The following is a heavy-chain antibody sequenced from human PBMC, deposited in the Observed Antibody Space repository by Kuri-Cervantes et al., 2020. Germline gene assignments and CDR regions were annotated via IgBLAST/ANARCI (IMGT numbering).Heavy chain of an antibody. CDR1: GFTFDDYA. CDR3: ASTYYDSSGYSYFDY. CDR2: ISWNSGKI. Sequence: GGSLRLSCAASGFTFDDYAMHWVRQAPGKGLEWVSGISWNSGKIGYADSVKGRFTISRDNAKNSLYLQMNSLRDEDTAVYYCASTYYDSSGYSYFDYWGQGTLVTVSS. J-gene: IGHJ4*02. D-gene: IGHD3-22*01. V-gene: IGHV3-9*01.